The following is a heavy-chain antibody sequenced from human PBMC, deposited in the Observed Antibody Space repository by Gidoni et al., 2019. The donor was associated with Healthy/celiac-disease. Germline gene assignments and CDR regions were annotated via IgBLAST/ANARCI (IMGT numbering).Heavy chain of an antibody. D-gene: IGHD3-16*01. Sequence: QVQLVQSGAEVKKPGALVKVHCKASGYTFTSYGISWVRQAPGQGLEWMGWISAYNGNTNYAQKLRSRVTMTTDTSTSTAYMELRSLRSNDTTVYYCARAYTSGGASLAAFDIWGQGTMVTVSS. J-gene: IGHJ3*02. CDR3: ARAYTSGGASLAAFDI. CDR2: ISAYNGNT. V-gene: IGHV1-18*01. CDR1: GYTFTSYG.